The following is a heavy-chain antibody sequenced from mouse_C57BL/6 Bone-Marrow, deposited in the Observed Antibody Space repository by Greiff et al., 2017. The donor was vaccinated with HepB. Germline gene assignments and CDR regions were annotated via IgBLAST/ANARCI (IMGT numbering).Heavy chain of an antibody. CDR1: GYTFTSYW. D-gene: IGHD1-1*01. V-gene: IGHV1-55*01. J-gene: IGHJ2*01. CDR3: ARGTYSPGNFDY. CDR2: IYPGSGST. Sequence: VQLQQPGAELVKPGASVKMSCKASGYTFTSYWITWVKQRPGQGLEWIGDIYPGSGSTNYNEKFKSKATLTVDTSSSTAYMQLSSLTSEDSAVYYCARGTYSPGNFDYWGQGTTLTVSS.